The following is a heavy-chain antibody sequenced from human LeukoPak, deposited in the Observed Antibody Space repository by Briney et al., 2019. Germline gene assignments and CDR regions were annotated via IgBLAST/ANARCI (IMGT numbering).Heavy chain of an antibody. V-gene: IGHV3-7*01. Sequence: VGSLRLSCAASGFTFSSYWMSWVRQAPGKGLEWVANIKQDGSEKYYVDSVKGRFTISRDNAKNSLYLQMNSLRAEDTAVYYCARPDTAMAFDYWGQGTLVTVSS. CDR3: ARPDTAMAFDY. CDR2: IKQDGSEK. D-gene: IGHD5-18*01. J-gene: IGHJ4*02. CDR1: GFTFSSYW.